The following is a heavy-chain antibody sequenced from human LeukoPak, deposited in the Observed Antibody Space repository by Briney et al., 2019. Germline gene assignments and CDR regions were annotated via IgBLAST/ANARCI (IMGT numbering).Heavy chain of an antibody. CDR2: IYTSGST. Sequence: SETLSLTCTVSGGSISSYYWSWIRQPPGKGLEWIGYIYTSGSTNYNPSLKSRVTISVDTSKNQFSLKLSSVTAADTAVYYCARLRSWLDPWGQGTLVTVSS. CDR1: GGSISSYY. J-gene: IGHJ5*02. V-gene: IGHV4-4*09. CDR3: ARLRSWLDP. D-gene: IGHD1-14*01.